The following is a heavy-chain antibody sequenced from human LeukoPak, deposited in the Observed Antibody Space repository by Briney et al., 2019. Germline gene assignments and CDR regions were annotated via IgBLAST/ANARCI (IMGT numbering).Heavy chain of an antibody. CDR1: GFTFSSYS. CDR3: ARLFQHG. D-gene: IGHD3-10*01. Sequence: GGSLRLSCAASGFTFSSYSMNWVRQAPGKGLEWVSVIYSGGSTYYADSVKGRFTISRDNSKNTLYLQMNSLRAEDTAVYYCARLFQHGWGQGTLVTVSS. J-gene: IGHJ4*02. CDR2: IYSGGST. V-gene: IGHV3-53*01.